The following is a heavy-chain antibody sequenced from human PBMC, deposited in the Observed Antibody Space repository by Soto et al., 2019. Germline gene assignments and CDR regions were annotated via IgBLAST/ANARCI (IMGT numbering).Heavy chain of an antibody. V-gene: IGHV4-34*01. CDR1: GGSFSGYY. CDR3: ARGVSAWNYAPQTNWFDP. D-gene: IGHD1-7*01. Sequence: QVQLQQWGAGLLKPSETLSLTCAVYGGSFSGYYWSWIRQPPGQGLEWIGEINHSGSTNYNPSLKSRVTISVDTSKNQFSLKLSSVTAADTAVYYCARGVSAWNYAPQTNWFDPWGQGTLVTVSS. CDR2: INHSGST. J-gene: IGHJ5*02.